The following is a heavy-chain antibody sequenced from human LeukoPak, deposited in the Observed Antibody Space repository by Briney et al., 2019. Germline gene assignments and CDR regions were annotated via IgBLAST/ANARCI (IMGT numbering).Heavy chain of an antibody. CDR3: ARGVRGVIMGFDY. CDR2: MFTNGRT. J-gene: IGHJ4*02. CDR1: GGYITGYY. V-gene: IGHV4-4*07. D-gene: IGHD3-10*01. Sequence: SETLSLTCAVSGGYITGYYWSWIRQPAGKGLEWLGRMFTNGRTNYNPSLKSRVTISVDTSKNQFSLKLSSVTAADTAVYYCARGVRGVIMGFDYWGQGTLVTVSS.